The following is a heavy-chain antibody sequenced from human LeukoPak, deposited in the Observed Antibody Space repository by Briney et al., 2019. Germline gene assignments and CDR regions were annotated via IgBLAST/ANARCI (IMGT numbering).Heavy chain of an antibody. CDR2: ISYDGSNK. CDR3: ARDSVVGATAQHFDS. J-gene: IGHJ4*02. CDR1: GFIFSSYA. V-gene: IGHV3-30-3*01. D-gene: IGHD1-26*01. Sequence: GGSLRLSCAASGFIFSSYAMHWVRQAPGKGLEWVAVISYDGSNKYYADSVKGRFTISRDNSKNTLYLQMNSLRAEDTAVYYCARDSVVGATAQHFDSWGQGTLVTVSS.